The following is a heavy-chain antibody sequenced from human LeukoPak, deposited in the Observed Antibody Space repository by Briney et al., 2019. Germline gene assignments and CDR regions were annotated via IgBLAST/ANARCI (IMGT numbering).Heavy chain of an antibody. Sequence: GWSPRLSCAASVFALSSHWMTWVRQVPGRGPEWVANVNRDGSETYYLDSVKGRFTISKDNAKNSLYLQMNSLRAEDTALYHCARNNGMDVWGQGTTVIVSS. CDR2: VNRDGSET. CDR1: VFALSSHW. V-gene: IGHV3-7*03. CDR3: ARNNGMDV. J-gene: IGHJ6*02.